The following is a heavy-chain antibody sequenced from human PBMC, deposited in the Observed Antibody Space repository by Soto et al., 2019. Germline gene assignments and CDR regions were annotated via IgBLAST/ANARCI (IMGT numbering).Heavy chain of an antibody. J-gene: IGHJ5*02. CDR2: ISAYNGNT. Sequence: QVQLVQSGAEVKKPGASVKVSCKASGYTFTSYGISWVRQAPGQGLEWMGWISAYNGNTNYAQKLQGRVTMTTDTSTSTAYMELRSLRSDDTAVYYCARDGERYYDFWSGYYTYNWFDPWGQGTLVTVSS. D-gene: IGHD3-3*01. V-gene: IGHV1-18*01. CDR3: ARDGERYYDFWSGYYTYNWFDP. CDR1: GYTFTSYG.